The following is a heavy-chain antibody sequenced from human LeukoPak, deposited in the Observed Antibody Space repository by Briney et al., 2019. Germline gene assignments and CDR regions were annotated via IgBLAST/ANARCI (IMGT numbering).Heavy chain of an antibody. D-gene: IGHD5-24*01. Sequence: PSETLSLTCTVSGGSISSYYWRWIRQPPGKGLEWIGYIYYSGSTNYNPSLKSRATISVDTSKNQFSLKLSSVTAADTAVYYCARHLSPIYYYYYYGMDVWGQGTTVTVSS. V-gene: IGHV4-59*08. J-gene: IGHJ6*02. CDR1: GGSISSYY. CDR3: ARHLSPIYYYYYYGMDV. CDR2: IYYSGST.